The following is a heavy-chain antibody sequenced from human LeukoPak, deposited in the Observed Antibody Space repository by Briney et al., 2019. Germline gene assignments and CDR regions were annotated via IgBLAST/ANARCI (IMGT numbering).Heavy chain of an antibody. CDR2: IDYSWSA. Sequence: SETLSLTCTVSGDSISSNHYFWGWIRQPPGKGLEWIGSIDYSWSAYYNPSLKSRVTISVDTSKNQFSLKLSSVTAADTAVYYCARVSVWAPTFDYWGQGTLVTVSS. J-gene: IGHJ4*02. D-gene: IGHD1-1*01. CDR3: ARVSVWAPTFDY. V-gene: IGHV4-39*07. CDR1: GDSISSNHYF.